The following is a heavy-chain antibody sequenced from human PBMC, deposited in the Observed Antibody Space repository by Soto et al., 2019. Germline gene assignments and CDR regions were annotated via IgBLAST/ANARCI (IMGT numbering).Heavy chain of an antibody. V-gene: IGHV3-74*01. CDR3: GRGGSDSPMAPGSRIFDF. J-gene: IGHJ4*02. Sequence: GGSLRLSCAASGFTFSSYWMHWVRQAPGKGLVWVSRINPDGSATNYADSVKGRFTISRDNAKNTLYLQMNSLRAEDTAVFYCGRGGSDSPMAPGSRIFDFWGRGTLVTVSS. D-gene: IGHD5-18*01. CDR1: GFTFSSYW. CDR2: INPDGSAT.